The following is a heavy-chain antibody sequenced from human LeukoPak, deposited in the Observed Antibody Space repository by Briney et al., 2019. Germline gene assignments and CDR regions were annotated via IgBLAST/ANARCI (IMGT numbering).Heavy chain of an antibody. CDR3: ARDGSGSYYNDY. J-gene: IGHJ4*02. CDR2: INWNGGST. Sequence: GGSLRLSCAASGFIFDDYGMSWVRQAPGKGLEWVSGINWNGGSTGYADSVKGRFTISRDNAKNSLYLQMNSLRAEDTALYYCARDGSGSYYNDYWGQGTLVTVSS. D-gene: IGHD1-26*01. V-gene: IGHV3-20*04. CDR1: GFIFDDYG.